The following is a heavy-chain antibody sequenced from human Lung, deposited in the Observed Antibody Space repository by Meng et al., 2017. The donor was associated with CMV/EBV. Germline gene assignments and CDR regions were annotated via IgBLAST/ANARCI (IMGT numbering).Heavy chain of an antibody. CDR3: ARHPAYIYGYPMSPNWFDP. CDR2: INPNSGDT. Sequence: ASXXVSXKASGYTFTVYYMHWARQAPGQGLEWVGWINPNSGDTNFAKKFEARVTMTRDTSISTAYMELSSLRPDDRAVYYCARHPAYIYGYPMSPNWFDPWXQGTLVTVSS. V-gene: IGHV1-2*02. D-gene: IGHD5-18*01. J-gene: IGHJ5*02. CDR1: GYTFTVYY.